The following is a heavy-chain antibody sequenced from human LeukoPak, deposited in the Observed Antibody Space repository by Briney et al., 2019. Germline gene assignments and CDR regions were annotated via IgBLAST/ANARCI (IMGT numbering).Heavy chain of an antibody. CDR2: IKSDGSGT. CDR3: AREGSQGSGSYFGY. J-gene: IGHJ4*02. V-gene: IGHV3-74*03. CDR1: GFAFSVSW. Sequence: GGSLRLSCAASGFAFSVSWMHWVRQAPGKGLVWVSVIKSDGSGTAYADSVKGRFTISRDNSKNTLYLQMNSLRAEDTAVYYCAREGSQGSGSYFGYWGQGTLVTVSS. D-gene: IGHD3-10*01.